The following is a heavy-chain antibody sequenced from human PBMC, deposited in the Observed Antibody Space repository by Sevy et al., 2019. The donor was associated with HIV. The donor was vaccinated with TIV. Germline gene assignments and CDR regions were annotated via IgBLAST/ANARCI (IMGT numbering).Heavy chain of an antibody. V-gene: IGHV3-33*01. CDR1: GFTFSDYG. D-gene: IGHD2-2*01. CDR2: VWYDGIQK. Sequence: GGSLRLSCAASGFTFSDYGIHWVRQAPGKGLEWVAVVWYDGIQKFYTDSVKGRFTISRDNSKNTLYLQMNSLRAEDTAVYYCVREGVPAAIGFDYWGQGTLVTVSS. J-gene: IGHJ4*02. CDR3: VREGVPAAIGFDY.